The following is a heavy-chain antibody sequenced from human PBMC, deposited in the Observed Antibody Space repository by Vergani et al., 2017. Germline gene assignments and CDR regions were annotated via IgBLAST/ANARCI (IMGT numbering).Heavy chain of an antibody. V-gene: IGHV4-30-4*01. CDR1: GGSISSGDYY. J-gene: IGHJ4*02. CDR2: IYYSGST. CDR3: ARGDIVVVRAAIGFDY. Sequence: QVQLQESGPGLVKPSQTLSLTCTVSGGSISSGDYYWSWIRQPPGKGLEWIGYIYYSGSTYYNPSLKSRVTISVDTSKNQFSLKLSSVTAADTAVYYCARGDIVVVRAAIGFDYWGQGTLVTVSS. D-gene: IGHD2-2*01.